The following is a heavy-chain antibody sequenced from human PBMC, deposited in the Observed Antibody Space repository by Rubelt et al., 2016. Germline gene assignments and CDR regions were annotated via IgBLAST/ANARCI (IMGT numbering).Heavy chain of an antibody. D-gene: IGHD7-27*01. V-gene: IGHV3-66*01. CDR1: GFTVSSNY. CDR2: IYSGGST. CDR3: ARNWGFDY. Sequence: EVQLVESGGGLVQPGGSLRLSCAASGFTVSSNYMSWVRQAPGKGLEWVSVIYSGGSTYFADSVKGRFTSCRGKSKNTLYLQMNSLRAEDTAVYYCARNWGFDYWGQGTLVTVSS. J-gene: IGHJ4*02.